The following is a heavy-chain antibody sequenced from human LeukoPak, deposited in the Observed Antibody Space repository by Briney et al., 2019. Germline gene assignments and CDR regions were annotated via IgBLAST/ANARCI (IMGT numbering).Heavy chain of an antibody. Sequence: GASVKVSCKASGYTFTDHFMHWVRQAPGRGLEWMGWVNPDSGGTNYAQKFQGRVTMSRDTSITTAYMELSGLKFDDTAVYYCAREGTKYAAFGLWGQGTLVTVSS. V-gene: IGHV1-2*02. J-gene: IGHJ4*03. CDR2: VNPDSGGT. D-gene: IGHD1-14*01. CDR3: AREGTKYAAFGL. CDR1: GYTFTDHF.